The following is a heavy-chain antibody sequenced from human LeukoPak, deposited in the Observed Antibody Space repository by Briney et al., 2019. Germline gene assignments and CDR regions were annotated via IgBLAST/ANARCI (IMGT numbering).Heavy chain of an antibody. Sequence: ASEKVSCKASGYTFTSYDINWVRQATGQGLEWMGWMNPNSGNTGYAQKFQGRVTMTRNTSISTAYMELSSLRSEDTAVYYCARAIRFGELFVDYWGQGTLVTVSS. CDR2: MNPNSGNT. CDR1: GYTFTSYD. CDR3: ARAIRFGELFVDY. V-gene: IGHV1-8*01. D-gene: IGHD3-10*01. J-gene: IGHJ4*02.